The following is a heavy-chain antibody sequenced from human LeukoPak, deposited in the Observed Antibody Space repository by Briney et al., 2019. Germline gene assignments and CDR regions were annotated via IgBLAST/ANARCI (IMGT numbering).Heavy chain of an antibody. CDR1: GFTFSSYW. Sequence: GGSLRLACAASGFTFSSYWMHWVRQAPGKGLVWVSRINSDGSSTSYADSVEGRFTISRDNAKNTLYLQMNSLRAEDTAVYYCARGGDYDILTGYYFYWGQGTLVTVSS. V-gene: IGHV3-74*01. CDR2: INSDGSST. D-gene: IGHD3-9*01. J-gene: IGHJ4*02. CDR3: ARGGDYDILTGYYFY.